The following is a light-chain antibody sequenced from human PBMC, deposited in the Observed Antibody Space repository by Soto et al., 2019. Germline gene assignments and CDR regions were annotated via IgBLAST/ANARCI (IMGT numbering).Light chain of an antibody. Sequence: EIVMTQSPAILSVSPGERATLSCRASQSVSSNLAWYQQKPGQAPRLLIYGASTRATGIPARFSGSGSGTDFTLTISSLQSEDFAVYYCQQYNNWPRTFGHGTRVEIK. V-gene: IGKV3D-15*01. J-gene: IGKJ1*01. CDR3: QQYNNWPRT. CDR1: QSVSSN. CDR2: GAS.